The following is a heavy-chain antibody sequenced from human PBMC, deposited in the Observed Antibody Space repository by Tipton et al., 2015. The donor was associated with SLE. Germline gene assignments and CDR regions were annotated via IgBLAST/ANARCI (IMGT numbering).Heavy chain of an antibody. D-gene: IGHD6-13*01. CDR3: AREKGIAAAASGNDAFDI. V-gene: IGHV3-11*04. CDR2: ISSSGSTI. J-gene: IGHJ3*02. Sequence: SLRLSCAASGFTFSDYYMSWIRQAPGKGLEWVSYISSSGSTIYYADSVKGRFTISRDNAKNSLYLQMNSLRAEDTAVYYCAREKGIAAAASGNDAFDIWGQGTMVTVSS. CDR1: GFTFSDYY.